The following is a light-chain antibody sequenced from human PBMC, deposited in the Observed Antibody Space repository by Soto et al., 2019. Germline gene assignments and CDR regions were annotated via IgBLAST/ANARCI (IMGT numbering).Light chain of an antibody. CDR1: SSDVGSFDS. CDR3: SSFTTSSTLV. CDR2: DVS. V-gene: IGLV2-14*01. J-gene: IGLJ1*01. Sequence: QSVLTQPASVSGSAGQPITISCTGTSSDVGSFDSVAWYQHNPGKAPKLMIYDVSNRPSGVSSRFSGSKSGNTASLSISGLQTEDEANYYCSSFTTSSTLVFGTGTKVTV.